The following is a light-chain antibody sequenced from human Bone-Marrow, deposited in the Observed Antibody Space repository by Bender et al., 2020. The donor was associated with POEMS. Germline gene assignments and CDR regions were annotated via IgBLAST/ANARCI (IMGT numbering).Light chain of an antibody. V-gene: IGLV1-44*01. CDR1: SSNIGTNP. J-gene: IGLJ1*01. CDR3: ASWDDSLNGLYV. Sequence: QSVLTQPPSASGTPGQRVTISCSGSSSNIGTNPVNWYQQLPGMAPKLLIYTNNQRPSGVPDRFSGSKSGTSASLAISGLQSEDEADYYCASWDDSLNGLYVFGTGTQVSVL. CDR2: TNN.